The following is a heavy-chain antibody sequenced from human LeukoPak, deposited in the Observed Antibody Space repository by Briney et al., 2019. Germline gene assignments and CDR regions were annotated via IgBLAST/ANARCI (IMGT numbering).Heavy chain of an antibody. CDR1: GFTFSSYG. CDR2: ISYDGSNK. CDR3: AKDDYVWGGYYYYYMDV. V-gene: IGHV3-30*18. J-gene: IGHJ6*03. D-gene: IGHD3-16*01. Sequence: GGSLRLSCAASGFTFSSYGMHWVRQAPGKGLEWVAVISYDGSNKYYADSVKGRFTISRDNSKNTLYLQMNSLRAEDTAVYYCAKDDYVWGGYYYYYMDVWGKGTTVTVSS.